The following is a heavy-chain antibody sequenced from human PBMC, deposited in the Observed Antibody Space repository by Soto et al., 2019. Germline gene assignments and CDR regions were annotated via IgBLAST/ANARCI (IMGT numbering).Heavy chain of an antibody. CDR3: ARDFNSSCNYYAGGAFDF. CDR2: VTVHNGNT. Sequence: ASEQVSCLASRYTFPSYGVRGLRPAPGQGLEWMGCVTVHNGNTHNTQPLQGRVTVTTDTSTSTAHMEMRSFRSADTAAFYCARDFNSSCNYYAGGAFDFWGQGTMVTVS. CDR1: RYTFPSYG. D-gene: IGHD3-22*01. V-gene: IGHV1-18*04. J-gene: IGHJ3*01.